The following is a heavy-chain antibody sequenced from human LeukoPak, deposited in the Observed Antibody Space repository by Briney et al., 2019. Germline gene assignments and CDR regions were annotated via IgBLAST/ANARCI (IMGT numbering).Heavy chain of an antibody. D-gene: IGHD7-27*01. CDR1: GGSFSGYY. J-gene: IGHJ6*03. CDR2: IYYSGST. CDR3: ARSNWGTYYYYMDV. V-gene: IGHV4-59*01. Sequence: SETLSLTCAVYGGSFSGYYWSWIRQPPGKGLEWIGYIYYSGSTNYNPSLKSRVTISVDTSKNQFSLRLSSVTAADTAVYYCARSNWGTYYYYMDVWGKGTTVTVSS.